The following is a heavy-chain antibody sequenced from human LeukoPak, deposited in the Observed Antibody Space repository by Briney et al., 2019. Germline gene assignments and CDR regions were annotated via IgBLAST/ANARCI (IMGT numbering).Heavy chain of an antibody. CDR3: AREGSSTYYYYYMDV. CDR2: ISWNGYT. D-gene: IGHD2-2*01. V-gene: IGHV3-20*04. CDR1: GFTFDDYA. J-gene: IGHJ6*03. Sequence: GGSLRLSCAASGFTFDDYAMSWVRQAPGKGLEWVSGISWNGYTGYADSVRGRFTISRDNAKNSLYLQMNSLRAEDTGLYYCAREGSSTYYYYYMDVWGRGTTVTISS.